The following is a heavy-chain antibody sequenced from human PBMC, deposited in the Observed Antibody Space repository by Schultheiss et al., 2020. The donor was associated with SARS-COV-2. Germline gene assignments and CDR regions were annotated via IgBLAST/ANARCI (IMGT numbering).Heavy chain of an antibody. CDR2: IYYSGST. V-gene: IGHV4-31*01. J-gene: IGHJ4*02. CDR3: ARVIGYSGSFDY. D-gene: IGHD1-26*01. Sequence: SQTLSLTCTVSGGSIRSYYWSWIRQHPGKGLEWIGYIYYSGSTYYNPSLKRLVTISVDTSKNQFSLKLSSVTAADTAVYYCARVIGYSGSFDYWGQGTLVTVSS. CDR1: GGSIRSYY.